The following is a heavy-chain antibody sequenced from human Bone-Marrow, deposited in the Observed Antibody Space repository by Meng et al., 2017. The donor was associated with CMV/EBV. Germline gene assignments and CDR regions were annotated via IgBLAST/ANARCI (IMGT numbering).Heavy chain of an antibody. V-gene: IGHV1-8*01. CDR2: MNPNSGNT. CDR1: GYTFTSYD. Sequence: ASVKVSCKASGYTFTSYDINWVRQATGQGLEWMGWMNPNSGNTGYAQKFQGRVTMTRNTSISTAYMELSSLRSEDTAVYYCATYGGRPLPWGYGAFDIWGQGTMVTGSS. CDR3: ATYGGRPLPWGYGAFDI. D-gene: IGHD4-23*01. J-gene: IGHJ3*02.